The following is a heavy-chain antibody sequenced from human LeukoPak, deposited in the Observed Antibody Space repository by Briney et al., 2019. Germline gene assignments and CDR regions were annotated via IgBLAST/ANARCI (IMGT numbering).Heavy chain of an antibody. CDR2: ISRSGSTK. J-gene: IGHJ3*02. CDR3: ARDPGTTQTLHDAFDI. D-gene: IGHD1-7*01. CDR1: GFTFSDYN. V-gene: IGHV3-11*04. Sequence: GGSLRLSCAASGFTFSDYNMRWIRQAPGKGLEWVSSISRSGSTKYYADSVKGRFTISRDNAKNSLFLQMNGLRAEDTAVYYCARDPGTTQTLHDAFDIWGQGTMVTVSS.